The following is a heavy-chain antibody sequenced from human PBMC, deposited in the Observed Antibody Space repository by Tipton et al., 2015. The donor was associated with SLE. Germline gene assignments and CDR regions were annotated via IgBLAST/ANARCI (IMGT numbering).Heavy chain of an antibody. CDR2: INHSGST. J-gene: IGHJ4*02. D-gene: IGHD6-13*01. CDR1: GGSFSGYY. V-gene: IGHV4-34*01. CDR3: ARLDSSSWSSAY. Sequence: TLSLTCAVYGGSFSGYYWSWIRQPPGKGLEWIGEINHSGSTNYNPSLKSRVTISVDTSKNQFSLKLSSVTAADTAVYYCARLDSSSWSSAYWGQGTLVTVSS.